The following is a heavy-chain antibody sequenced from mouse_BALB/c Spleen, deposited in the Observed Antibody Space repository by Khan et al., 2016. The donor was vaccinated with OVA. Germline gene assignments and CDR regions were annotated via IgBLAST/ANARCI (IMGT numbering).Heavy chain of an antibody. V-gene: IGHV5-6-3*01. D-gene: IGHD2-14*01. CDR1: GFTFSGYG. Sequence: EVELVESGGGLVQPGGSLKLSCAASGFTFSGYGMSWVRQTPDKRLELVATINSNGGTSYYPDSGKGRFTMSRDNAKNTLHLQMSSLKSEDTAMYHCARVYYRYDEGYWYFDVWGAGTTVTVSS. CDR3: ARVYYRYDEGYWYFDV. J-gene: IGHJ1*01. CDR2: INSNGGTS.